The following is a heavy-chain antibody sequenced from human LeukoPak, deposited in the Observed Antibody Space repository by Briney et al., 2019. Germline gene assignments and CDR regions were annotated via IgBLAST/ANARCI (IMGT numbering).Heavy chain of an antibody. J-gene: IGHJ5*02. D-gene: IGHD2-15*01. CDR2: IYYSGST. V-gene: IGHV4-59*08. Sequence: SETLSLTCTVSGGSITNYYWSWIRQPPGRGLEWIGYIYYSGSTNYNPSLKSRVTISVDTSKNQYSLKVSSVTAADTAVYYCARAAGYCSGGSCYGRTNWFDPWGQGTLVTVSS. CDR3: ARAAGYCSGGSCYGRTNWFDP. CDR1: GGSITNYY.